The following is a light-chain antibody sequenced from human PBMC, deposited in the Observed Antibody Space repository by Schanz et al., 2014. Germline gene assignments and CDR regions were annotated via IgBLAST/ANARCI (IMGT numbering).Light chain of an antibody. J-gene: IGKJ1*01. Sequence: DIQMTQSPSTLSASVGDRVTITCRASQSISSRLAWYQQKPGKAPNLLMFDASSLASGVPSRFSGGGSGTEFTLTISSLQPDDFATYYCQQYNSYSWTFGQGTKVEIK. CDR2: DAS. CDR3: QQYNSYSWT. CDR1: QSISSR. V-gene: IGKV1-5*01.